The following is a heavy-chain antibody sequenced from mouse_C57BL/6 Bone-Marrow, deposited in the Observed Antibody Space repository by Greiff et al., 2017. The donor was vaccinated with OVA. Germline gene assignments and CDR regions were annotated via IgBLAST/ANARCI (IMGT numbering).Heavy chain of an antibody. Sequence: QVQLQQPGAELVKPGASVKMSCKASGYTFTSYWITWVKQRPGQGLEWIGDIYPGSGSTNYNEKFKSKATLTVDTSSSTAYMQLSSLTSEDSAVYDCAPGTTVVAGDWYFDVWGTGTTVTVSS. CDR3: APGTTVVAGDWYFDV. CDR1: GYTFTSYW. J-gene: IGHJ1*03. CDR2: IYPGSGST. V-gene: IGHV1-55*01. D-gene: IGHD1-1*01.